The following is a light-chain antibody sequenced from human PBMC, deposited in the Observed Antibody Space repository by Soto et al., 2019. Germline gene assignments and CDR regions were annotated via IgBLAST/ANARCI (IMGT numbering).Light chain of an antibody. V-gene: IGKV1-39*01. J-gene: IGKJ3*01. CDR2: TTS. CDR3: LQTFTTPFT. CDR1: QSITNY. Sequence: DIQMTQSPSSLSLSVGDRVTITCRASQSITNYLHWYQQIPGKAPKLLIYTTSSLQSGVPSRFSGSGSGTDFTLTISSLQPEDFATYYCLQTFTTPFTFGPGTKVDIK.